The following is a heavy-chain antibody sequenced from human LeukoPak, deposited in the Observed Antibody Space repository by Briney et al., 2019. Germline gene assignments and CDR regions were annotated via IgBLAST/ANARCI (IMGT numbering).Heavy chain of an antibody. V-gene: IGHV3-30*04. CDR1: GFTFSSYA. CDR3: AREVVWKVLLWFGEPYNWFDP. D-gene: IGHD3-10*01. CDR2: ISYDGSNK. Sequence: GGSLRLSCAASGFTFSSYAMHWVRQAPGKGLEWVAVISYDGSNKYYADSVKGRFTISRDNSKNTLYLQMNSLRAEDTAVYYCAREVVWKVLLWFGEPYNWFDPWGQGTLVTVSS. J-gene: IGHJ5*02.